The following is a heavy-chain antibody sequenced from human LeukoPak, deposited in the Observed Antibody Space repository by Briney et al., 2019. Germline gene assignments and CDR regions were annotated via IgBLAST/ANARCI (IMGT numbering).Heavy chain of an antibody. CDR3: ARGYYDFWSGYAVSGMDV. D-gene: IGHD3-3*01. V-gene: IGHV3-30*02. Sequence: GGSLRLSCAASGFTFSSYGMHWVRQAPGKGLEWVAFIRYDGSNKYYADSVKGRFTISRDNSKNTLYLQMNSLRAEDTAVYYCARGYYDFWSGYAVSGMDVWGKGTTVTVSS. CDR2: IRYDGSNK. J-gene: IGHJ6*03. CDR1: GFTFSSYG.